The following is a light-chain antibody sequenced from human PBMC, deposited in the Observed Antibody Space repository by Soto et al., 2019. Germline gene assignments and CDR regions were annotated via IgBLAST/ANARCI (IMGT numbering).Light chain of an antibody. J-gene: IGKJ1*01. Sequence: DIEMTQSPSSLSASVGDRVTITCRASQSISFYLNWYQQKPGKAPKLLIYTASNVQSGVPSRISGSGSGTGFTLTITSLQPEDFATYYCQQSYSMPRTFGQGTKV. CDR2: TAS. CDR1: QSISFY. V-gene: IGKV1-39*01. CDR3: QQSYSMPRT.